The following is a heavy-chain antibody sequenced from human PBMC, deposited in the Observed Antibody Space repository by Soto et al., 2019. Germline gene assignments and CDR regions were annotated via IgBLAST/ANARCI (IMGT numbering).Heavy chain of an antibody. CDR3: ARHPPDYDILTGHFDY. Sequence: QVQLQESGPGLVKPSETLSLTCTVSGGSISSYYWSWIRQPPGKGLEWIGYIYYSGSTNYNPSLKSRVTISVDTSKNQFSLKLSSVTAADTAVYYCARHPPDYDILTGHFDYWGQGTLVTVSS. CDR1: GGSISSYY. CDR2: IYYSGST. V-gene: IGHV4-59*08. J-gene: IGHJ4*02. D-gene: IGHD3-9*01.